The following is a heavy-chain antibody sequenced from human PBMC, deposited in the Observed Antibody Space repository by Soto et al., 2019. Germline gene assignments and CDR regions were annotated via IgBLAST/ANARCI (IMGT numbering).Heavy chain of an antibody. CDR3: AREDRDRETGLVPAAIDGMDV. Sequence: QVQLVQSGAEVKKPGSSVKVSCKASGGTFSRYSITWVRQAPGHGLEWIGRIIPIFGIASYAQKFQGRVTMTAGESTSTADMELSSLRSDDTAVYYCAREDRDRETGLVPAAIDGMDVWGQGTTVTVSS. D-gene: IGHD2-2*01. CDR2: IIPIFGIA. V-gene: IGHV1-69*08. CDR1: GGTFSRYS. J-gene: IGHJ6*02.